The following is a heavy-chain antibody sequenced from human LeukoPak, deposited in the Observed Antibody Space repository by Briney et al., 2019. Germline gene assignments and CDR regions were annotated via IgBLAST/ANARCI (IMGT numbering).Heavy chain of an antibody. CDR2: INQGGSEK. D-gene: IGHD3-10*01. CDR3: ARDRRYYGSGSPHPDI. CDR1: GFTFSNAW. V-gene: IGHV3-7*04. Sequence: PGGSLRLSCAASGFTFSNAWMTWVRQAPGKGLECVANINQGGSEKYYVDSVKGRFTISRDKAKNSLYLQMNSLRVEDTAVYYCARDRRYYGSGSPHPDIWGQGTMVTVSS. J-gene: IGHJ3*02.